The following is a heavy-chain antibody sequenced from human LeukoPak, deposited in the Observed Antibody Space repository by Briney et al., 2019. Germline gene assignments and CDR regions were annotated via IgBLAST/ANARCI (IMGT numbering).Heavy chain of an antibody. J-gene: IGHJ4*02. CDR2: TRYDGSIK. Sequence: GGSLRLPCAASGFTFSSYGMHWVRQAPGKGLEWVAFTRYDGSIKYYGDSVKGRFTISRDNSKNALYLQMNSLRVEDTAVYYCAKDKYDSGGSYYFDYWGQGTLVTVSS. V-gene: IGHV3-30*02. CDR3: AKDKYDSGGSYYFDY. CDR1: GFTFSSYG. D-gene: IGHD3-22*01.